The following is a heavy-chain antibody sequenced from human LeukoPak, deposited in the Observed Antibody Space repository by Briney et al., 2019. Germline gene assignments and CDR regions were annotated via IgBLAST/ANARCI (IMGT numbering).Heavy chain of an antibody. V-gene: IGHV3-30-3*01. D-gene: IGHD3-16*02. CDR1: GFTFSSYA. CDR3: ARDPTARGSVYYDYVWGSYLNRTDY. Sequence: GGSLRLSCAASGFTFSSYAMHWVRQAPGKGLGWVAVISYDGSNKYYADSVKGRFTISRDNPKNTLYLQMNSLRAEDTAVYYCARDPTARGSVYYDYVWGSYLNRTDYWGQGTLVTVSS. CDR2: ISYDGSNK. J-gene: IGHJ4*02.